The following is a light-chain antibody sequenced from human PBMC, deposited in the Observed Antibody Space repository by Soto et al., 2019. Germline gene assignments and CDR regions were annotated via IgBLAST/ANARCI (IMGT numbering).Light chain of an antibody. Sequence: DIQMTQSPSSLSASLGDRVTISCRASQTISSYLNWYQQKPGKAPKLLIYRASSLQSGVPLRFSGSESETEFTLTISSLQPEDFATYYCQQSYRKWTFGQGTKVDIK. CDR3: QQSYRKWT. V-gene: IGKV1-39*01. J-gene: IGKJ1*01. CDR2: RAS. CDR1: QTISSY.